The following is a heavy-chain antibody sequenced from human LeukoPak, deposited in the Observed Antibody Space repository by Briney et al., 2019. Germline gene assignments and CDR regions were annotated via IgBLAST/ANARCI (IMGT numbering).Heavy chain of an antibody. V-gene: IGHV1-46*01. D-gene: IGHD3-22*01. Sequence: ASVKVSCKASGYTFTSHYMHWVRQAPGQGLEWMGRINPSGGSTTYARRFQGRVTMTRDTSTSTVYMELSSLRSEDTAVYFCARDSYYDSSGSVDYWGQGTLVTVSS. CDR3: ARDSYYDSSGSVDY. CDR2: INPSGGST. J-gene: IGHJ4*02. CDR1: GYTFTSHY.